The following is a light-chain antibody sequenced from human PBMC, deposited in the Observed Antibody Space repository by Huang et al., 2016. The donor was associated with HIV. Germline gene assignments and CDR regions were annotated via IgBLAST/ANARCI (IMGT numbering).Light chain of an antibody. CDR3: QQYNDWPPLLT. J-gene: IGKJ3*01. CDR1: QRVSSN. CDR2: AAS. V-gene: IGKV3-15*01. Sequence: EIVMTQSPATLSVSPGERATLSCRASQRVSSNLAWYQQTPAQAPRLLIYAASTRATGIPARFSGSGSGTEFTLTISSLQSEDFAVYYCQQYNDWPPLLTFGPGTKVDFK.